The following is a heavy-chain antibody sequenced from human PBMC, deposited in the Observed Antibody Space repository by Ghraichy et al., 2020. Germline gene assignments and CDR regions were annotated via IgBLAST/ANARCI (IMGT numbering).Heavy chain of an antibody. D-gene: IGHD6-6*01. J-gene: IGHJ5*02. CDR1: GYTFTGYY. Sequence: ASVKVSCKASGYTFTGYYMHWVRQAPGQGLEWMGRINPNSGGTNYAQKFQGRVTMTRDTSISTAYMELSRLRSDDTAVYYCARDVLRKQYSSSSCWFDPWGQGTLVTVSS. CDR2: INPNSGGT. CDR3: ARDVLRKQYSSSSCWFDP. V-gene: IGHV1-2*06.